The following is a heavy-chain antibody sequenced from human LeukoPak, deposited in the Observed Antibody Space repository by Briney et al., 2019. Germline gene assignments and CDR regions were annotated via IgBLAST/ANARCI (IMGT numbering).Heavy chain of an antibody. D-gene: IGHD6-13*01. CDR3: AKDVSSIDSYSSGWYEYGVFDY. V-gene: IGHV3-23*01. J-gene: IGHJ4*02. Sequence: PGGSLRLSCAASGFTFSSYAMSWVRQAPGKGLEWVSAISGSGGSTYYADSVKGRFTISRDNSKNTLYLQMNSLRAEDTAVYYCAKDVSSIDSYSSGWYEYGVFDYWGQGTLVTVSS. CDR2: ISGSGGST. CDR1: GFTFSSYA.